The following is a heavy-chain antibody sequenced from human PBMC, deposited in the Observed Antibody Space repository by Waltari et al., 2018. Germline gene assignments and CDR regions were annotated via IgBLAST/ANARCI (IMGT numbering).Heavy chain of an antibody. J-gene: IGHJ6*03. D-gene: IGHD2-2*01. CDR3: ARFLVPAAIGPYYYYYMDV. V-gene: IGHV4-59*01. Sequence: QVQLQESGPGLVKPSETLSLTCTVSGGSISSYYWSWIRQPPGKGLEWIGYIYYSGSTNYNPSLKSRVTISVDTSKNQFSLKLSSVTAADTAVYYCARFLVPAAIGPYYYYYMDVWGKGTTVTVSS. CDR2: IYYSGST. CDR1: GGSISSYY.